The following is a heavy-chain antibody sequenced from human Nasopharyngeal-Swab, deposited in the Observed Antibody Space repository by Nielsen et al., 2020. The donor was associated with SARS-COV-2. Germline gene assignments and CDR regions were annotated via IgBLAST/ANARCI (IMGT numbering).Heavy chain of an antibody. CDR2: IYYSGNT. J-gene: IGHJ5*02. CDR1: SGSMNSTNYY. D-gene: IGHD3-3*01. Sequence: SDTLSLTCTVSSGSMNSTNYYWGWIRQTPEKGLEWIGSIYYSGNTYYNPSLKSRVTISLDTSKNQFSLKLKSLTAADTAVYFCARAIKIFGAVVGSFDPWGQGTLVTVSS. CDR3: ARAIKIFGAVVGSFDP. V-gene: IGHV4-39*07.